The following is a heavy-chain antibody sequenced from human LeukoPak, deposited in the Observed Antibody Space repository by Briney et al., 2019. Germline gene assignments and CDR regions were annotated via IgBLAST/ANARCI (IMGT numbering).Heavy chain of an antibody. Sequence: ASVKVSCKASGYTFTGYYMHWVRQAPGQGLEWMGWINPNSGGTNYAQKFRGRVTMTRDTSISTAYMELSRLRSDDTAVYYCAREWGYYGSGSYPEADYYYGMDVWGQGTTVTVSS. D-gene: IGHD3-10*01. V-gene: IGHV1-2*02. CDR3: AREWGYYGSGSYPEADYYYGMDV. CDR2: INPNSGGT. CDR1: GYTFTGYY. J-gene: IGHJ6*02.